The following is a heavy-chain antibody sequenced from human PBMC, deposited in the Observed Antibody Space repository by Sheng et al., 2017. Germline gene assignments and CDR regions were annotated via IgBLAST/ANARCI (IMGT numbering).Heavy chain of an antibody. J-gene: IGHJ4*02. CDR1: GGSLTSSTYY. V-gene: IGHV4-39*07. Sequence: QLQLQESGPGLVKPSETLSLTCTVSGGSLTSSTYYWGWIRQPPGKGLEWIGSIYYSGSTYYNPSLKSRVTISLDTSKNQFSLKLSSLTAADTAMYYCARDRSWAWGYWGQGNPGPPSPQ. CDR2: IYYSGST. D-gene: IGHD3-16*01. CDR3: ARDRSWAWGY.